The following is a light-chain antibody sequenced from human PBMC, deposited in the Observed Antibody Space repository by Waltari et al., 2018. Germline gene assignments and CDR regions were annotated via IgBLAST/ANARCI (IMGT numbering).Light chain of an antibody. CDR2: GST. V-gene: IGLV1-40*01. Sequence: QSVLTHPPSVSGAPGQRLTISCTGSSSNIGAGYDVHWYQQLPRTAPKLLIYGSTNRPAGVPDRFSASKSGTSASLAITGLQAEDEADYYCQSYDSSPSGVVFGGGTRLTVL. J-gene: IGLJ2*01. CDR3: QSYDSSPSGVV. CDR1: SSNIGAGYD.